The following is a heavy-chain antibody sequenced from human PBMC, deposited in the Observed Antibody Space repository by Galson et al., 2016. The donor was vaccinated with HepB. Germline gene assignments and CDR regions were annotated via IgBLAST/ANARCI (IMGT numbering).Heavy chain of an antibody. CDR1: GFSLPTSGMC. CDR3: ARTPRSGSRWYGFDH. Sequence: PALVKPTQTLTLTCTFSGFSLPTSGMCVSWIRQPPGKALEGLALIDWDDDKYYSTSLKTRLTISKDTSKNQVVLTMTNMDPVDTATYYCARTPRSGSRWYGFDHWGQGTLVTVSS. CDR2: IDWDDDK. D-gene: IGHD6-13*01. V-gene: IGHV2-70*01. J-gene: IGHJ4*02.